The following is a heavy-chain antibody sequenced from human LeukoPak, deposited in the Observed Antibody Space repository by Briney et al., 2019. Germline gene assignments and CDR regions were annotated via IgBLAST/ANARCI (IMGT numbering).Heavy chain of an antibody. J-gene: IGHJ5*02. CDR1: GGSISSGSYY. Sequence: SQTLSLTCTVSGGSISSGSYYWSWIRQPAGKGLEWIGRIYTSGSTNYNPSLKSRVTISVDTSKNQFSLKLSSVTAADTAVYYCAREDYDSSGRRFDPWGQGTLVTVSS. D-gene: IGHD3-22*01. CDR2: IYTSGST. V-gene: IGHV4-61*02. CDR3: AREDYDSSGRRFDP.